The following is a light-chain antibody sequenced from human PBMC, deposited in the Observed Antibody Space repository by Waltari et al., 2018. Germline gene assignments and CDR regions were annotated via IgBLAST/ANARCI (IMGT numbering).Light chain of an antibody. Sequence: DIQMTQSPSSLSASVGDSVTITCRASQSINPYLNGYQQKPGKAPELLIYAASSLQSGVPSAFSGSGSGTDFTLTISSLQPEDFATYFCQQGHSPPFTFGPGTKVDIK. CDR1: QSINPY. CDR3: QQGHSPPFT. J-gene: IGKJ3*01. V-gene: IGKV1-39*01. CDR2: AAS.